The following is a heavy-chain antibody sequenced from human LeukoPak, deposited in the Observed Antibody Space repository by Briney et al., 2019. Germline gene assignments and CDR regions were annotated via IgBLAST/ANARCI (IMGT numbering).Heavy chain of an antibody. Sequence: GGSLRLSCAASGFTFSTYSMNWVRQAPGKGLEWVSSITGSSSFIYYADSVKGRFTISKDNAKNSLHLQMNSLRAEDTAVYYSARNYDSSGYGYNWFDPWGQGTLVTVSS. CDR2: ITGSSSFI. CDR3: ARNYDSSGYGYNWFDP. J-gene: IGHJ5*02. V-gene: IGHV3-21*01. CDR1: GFTFSTYS. D-gene: IGHD3-22*01.